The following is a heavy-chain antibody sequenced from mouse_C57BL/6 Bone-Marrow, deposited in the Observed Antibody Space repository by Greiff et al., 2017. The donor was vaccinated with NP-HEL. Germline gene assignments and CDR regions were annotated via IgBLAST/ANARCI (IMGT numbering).Heavy chain of an antibody. J-gene: IGHJ2*01. CDR1: GFTFSDYG. CDR3: ARRLSNYVLYCDY. Sequence: EVMLVESGGGLVKPGGSLKLSCAASGFTFSDYGMHWVRQAPEKGLEWVAYISSGSSTIYYVDTVKGRFTISRDNAKNTLFLQMTSLRSEDTAMYYCARRLSNYVLYCDYWGQGTTLTVSS. CDR2: ISSGSSTI. V-gene: IGHV5-17*01. D-gene: IGHD2-5*01.